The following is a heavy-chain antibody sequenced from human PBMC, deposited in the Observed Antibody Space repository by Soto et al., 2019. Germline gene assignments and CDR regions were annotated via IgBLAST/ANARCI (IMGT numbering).Heavy chain of an antibody. D-gene: IGHD3-10*01. J-gene: IGHJ4*02. CDR2: IIPIFGTA. V-gene: IGHV1-69*13. Sequence: SVKVSCKASGGTFSSYAISWVRQAPGQGLEWMGGIIPIFGTANYAQKFQGRVTITADESTSTAYMELSSLRSEDTAVYYCASFYGSGSYYTNWGQGTLVTVSS. CDR3: ASFYGSGSYYTN. CDR1: GGTFSSYA.